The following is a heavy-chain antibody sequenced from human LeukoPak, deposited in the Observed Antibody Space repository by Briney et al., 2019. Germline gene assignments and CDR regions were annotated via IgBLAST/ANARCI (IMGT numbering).Heavy chain of an antibody. J-gene: IGHJ4*02. Sequence: GGSLRLSCSASGFTSSSYAMHWVRQAPGKGLEYVSAISSNGGSTYYADSVKGRFTISRDNSKNTLYLQMSSLRAEDTAVYYCVKGMVRGVIFFDYWGQGTLVTVSS. CDR1: GFTSSSYA. CDR3: VKGMVRGVIFFDY. D-gene: IGHD3-10*01. CDR2: ISSNGGST. V-gene: IGHV3-64D*09.